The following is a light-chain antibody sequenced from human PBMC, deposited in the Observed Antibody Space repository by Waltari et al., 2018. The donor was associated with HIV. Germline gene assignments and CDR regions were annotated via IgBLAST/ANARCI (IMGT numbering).Light chain of an antibody. CDR1: QSVGTY. V-gene: IGKV3-11*01. CDR3: QQRFNWVT. J-gene: IGKJ4*01. Sequence: DIVLTQSPVTLSLSPGDRATLSCRASQSVGTYSAWYQQKSGQAPRLLIDDTSNRATGIPARFSGSGSGTDFTLTISSLEPEDFAVYYCQQRFNWVTFGGGTKVELK. CDR2: DTS.